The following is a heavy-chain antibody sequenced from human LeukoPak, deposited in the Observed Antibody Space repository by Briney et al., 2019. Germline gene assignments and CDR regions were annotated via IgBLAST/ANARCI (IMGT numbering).Heavy chain of an antibody. CDR3: ARGTGYRSSWPPH. Sequence: ASVKVSCKASGYSITNYAILWVRQAPGQGLEWMGWINTNNEKSTYAPGFTERFVFSLDTYVSTPSLYISSLTAGDTDVCYCARGTGYRSSWPPHWRQGTLVSVPS. J-gene: IGHJ4*02. D-gene: IGHD6-13*01. CDR2: INTNNEKS. V-gene: IGHV7-4-1*02. CDR1: GYSITNYA.